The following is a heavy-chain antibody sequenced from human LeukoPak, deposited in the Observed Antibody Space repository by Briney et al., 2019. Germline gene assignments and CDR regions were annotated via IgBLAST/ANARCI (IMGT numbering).Heavy chain of an antibody. Sequence: ASVKVSCKASGYTFTGYCMHWVRQAPGQGLEWMGWINPNSGGTNYAQKFQGRVTMTRDTSISTAYMELSRLRSDDTAVYYCVREISGSYYDYYYYNMDVWGKGTTVTISS. D-gene: IGHD1-26*01. V-gene: IGHV1-2*02. CDR3: VREISGSYYDYYYYNMDV. J-gene: IGHJ6*03. CDR1: GYTFTGYC. CDR2: INPNSGGT.